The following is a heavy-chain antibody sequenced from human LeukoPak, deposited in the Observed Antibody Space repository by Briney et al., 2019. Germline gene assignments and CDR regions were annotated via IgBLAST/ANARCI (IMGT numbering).Heavy chain of an antibody. CDR2: IYNSGKT. J-gene: IGHJ5*02. Sequence: SETLSLTCTVSGGSLSSGSYYWGWIRQPPGKGLEWIGNIYNSGKTDYNPSLKSRGSISVDTSKNQYSLKLTSVTAPDTAVFYCAGLLRGGNSGYWFDPWGQGTLLTVSS. CDR1: GGSLSSGSYY. V-gene: IGHV4-39*01. D-gene: IGHD4-23*01. CDR3: AGLLRGGNSGYWFDP.